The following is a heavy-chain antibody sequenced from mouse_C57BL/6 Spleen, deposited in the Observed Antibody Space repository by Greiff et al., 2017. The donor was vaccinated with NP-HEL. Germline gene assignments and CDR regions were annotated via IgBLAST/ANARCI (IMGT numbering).Heavy chain of an antibody. Sequence: QVQLQQPGAELVRPGTSVKLSCKASGYTFTSYWMHWVKQRPGQGLEWIGVIDPSDSYTNYNQKFKGKATLTVDTSSSTAYMQLSSLTSEDSAVYYCARKPPPIYYGNYEVSMDYWGQGTSVTVSS. V-gene: IGHV1-59*01. CDR1: GYTFTSYW. J-gene: IGHJ4*01. D-gene: IGHD2-1*01. CDR3: ARKPPPIYYGNYEVSMDY. CDR2: IDPSDSYT.